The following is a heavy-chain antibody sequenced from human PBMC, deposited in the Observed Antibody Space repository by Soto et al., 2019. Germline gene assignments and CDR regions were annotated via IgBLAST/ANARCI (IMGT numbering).Heavy chain of an antibody. J-gene: IGHJ4*02. Sequence: ASVKVSCKASGCTFTSYAMHWLRQAPGQRLEWMGWINADNGNTKYSQKFQGRVTITRDTSASTAYMELSSLRSEDTAVYYCARILGYCSGGSCDYWGQGTLVTVSS. CDR2: INADNGNT. D-gene: IGHD2-15*01. CDR1: GCTFTSYA. CDR3: ARILGYCSGGSCDY. V-gene: IGHV1-3*01.